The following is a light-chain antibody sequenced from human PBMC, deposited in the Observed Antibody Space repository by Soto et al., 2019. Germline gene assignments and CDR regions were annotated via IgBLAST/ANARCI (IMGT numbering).Light chain of an antibody. V-gene: IGKV1-5*03. CDR3: QQYNSYPWT. CDR2: KAS. J-gene: IGKJ1*01. CDR1: QSISSW. Sequence: DIQITQSPSTLSASVGDRVTITCRANQSISSWLAWYQQKPGKAPKLLIYKASSLESGVPSRFSGSGSGTEFTLTISSLQPDDFATYYCQQYNSYPWTFGQGTKVDIK.